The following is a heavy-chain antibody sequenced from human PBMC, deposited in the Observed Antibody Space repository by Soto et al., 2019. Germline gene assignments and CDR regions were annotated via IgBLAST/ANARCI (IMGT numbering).Heavy chain of an antibody. D-gene: IGHD3-16*01. CDR3: VMVDNYVTPTPQDV. Sequence: QVPLVQSGDEVKKPGASVKVSCKASGYIFVNYGIAWVRQAPGQGLEWMGWISPYTGNTHSATKVQGRLSMTTDTSPTPAYMDMGSLTSENTAVDYCVMVDNYVTPTPQDVWGQGTTVTVSS. V-gene: IGHV1-18*01. CDR2: ISPYTGNT. CDR1: GYIFVNYG. J-gene: IGHJ6*02.